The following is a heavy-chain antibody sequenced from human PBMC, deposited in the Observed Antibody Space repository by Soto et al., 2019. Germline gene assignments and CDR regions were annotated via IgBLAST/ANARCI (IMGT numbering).Heavy chain of an antibody. J-gene: IGHJ6*03. CDR3: ARGGYGPVNPGNRFYYYYYMDV. CDR1: GYMFSNNY. Sequence: ASVKVSCKASGYMFSNNYIHWVRQAPGHGLEWLGIINPSDGTTIYAREFLGRVSRTRDRSTPTVYMDLSSLRSDDSAVYYCARGGYGPVNPGNRFYYYYYMDVWGRGTTVTVSS. CDR2: INPSDGTT. V-gene: IGHV1-46*03. D-gene: IGHD1-1*01.